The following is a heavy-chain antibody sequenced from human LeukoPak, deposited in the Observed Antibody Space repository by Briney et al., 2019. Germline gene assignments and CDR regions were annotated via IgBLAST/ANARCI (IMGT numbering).Heavy chain of an antibody. V-gene: IGHV4-4*09. CDR1: GGSISGVY. CDR3: TRRRGGWGEGEFDF. CDR2: IHTSGST. Sequence: SETLSLTCTVSGGSISGVYWNWIRQPPRKGLEWVGYIHTSGSTSFNPSLKSRLSFSIDTSKNLVSLRLSSVTATDTAVYYCTRRRGGWGEGEFDFWGQGIPVTVST. D-gene: IGHD3-16*01. J-gene: IGHJ4*02.